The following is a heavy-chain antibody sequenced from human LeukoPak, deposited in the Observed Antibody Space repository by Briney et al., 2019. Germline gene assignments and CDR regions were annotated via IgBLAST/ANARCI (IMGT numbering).Heavy chain of an antibody. CDR1: GFTFSKYW. Sequence: PGGSLRLSCEASGFTFSKYWMSWVRQAPGKGLECVANIAEDGSEKYYVDSVKGRNTISRDNAKNTLYLQMNSLRVDDTAVYYCGRGRSMNDWGQGTLVTVSS. V-gene: IGHV3-7*01. CDR3: GRGRSMND. J-gene: IGHJ4*02. D-gene: IGHD5-24*01. CDR2: IAEDGSEK.